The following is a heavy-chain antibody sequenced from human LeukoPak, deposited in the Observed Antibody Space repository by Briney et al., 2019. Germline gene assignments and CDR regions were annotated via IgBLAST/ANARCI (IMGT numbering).Heavy chain of an antibody. CDR1: GGSISSYY. V-gene: IGHV4-59*08. J-gene: IGHJ5*02. Sequence: PSETLSLTCTVSGGSISSYYWSWIRQPPGKGLEWIGYIYYSGSTNYNPSLKSRVTISVDTSKNQFSLKLSSVTAADTAVYYCARQSPSGYYRGWFDPWGQGTLVTVSS. CDR2: IYYSGST. CDR3: ARQSPSGYYRGWFDP. D-gene: IGHD3-22*01.